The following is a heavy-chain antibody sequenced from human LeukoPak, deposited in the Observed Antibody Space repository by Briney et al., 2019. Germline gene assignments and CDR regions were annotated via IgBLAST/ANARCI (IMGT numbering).Heavy chain of an antibody. J-gene: IGHJ4*02. Sequence: PGGSLGLSCAASGFTVSSNYMSWVRQAPGKGLEWVSVIYSGGSTYYADSVKGRFTISRDNSKNTLYLQMNSLRAEDTAVYYCAGSLACGGACGYWGQGTLVTVSS. V-gene: IGHV3-66*01. CDR1: GFTVSSNY. D-gene: IGHD2-21*02. CDR3: AGSLACGGACGY. CDR2: IYSGGST.